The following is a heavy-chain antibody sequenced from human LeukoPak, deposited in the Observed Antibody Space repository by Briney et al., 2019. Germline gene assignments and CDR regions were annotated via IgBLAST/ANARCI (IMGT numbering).Heavy chain of an antibody. CDR1: GYTFADNY. Sequence: ASVKVSCKASGYTFADNYIHWVRQAPGQGLEWMGWIYPKSGGTNSAQKFQGRVTMTRDTSISTDYMELSRLKFDDTAVYYCARVSTSGYGDWLDPWGQGTLVTVSS. V-gene: IGHV1-2*02. J-gene: IGHJ5*02. D-gene: IGHD3-9*01. CDR2: IYPKSGGT. CDR3: ARVSTSGYGDWLDP.